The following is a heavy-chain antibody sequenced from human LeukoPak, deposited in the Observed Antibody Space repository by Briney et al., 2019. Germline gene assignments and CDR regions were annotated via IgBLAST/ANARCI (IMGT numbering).Heavy chain of an antibody. CDR1: GGSISSGSYY. CDR3: AGSWIQLWLLDY. V-gene: IGHV4-61*01. CDR2: IYYSGST. D-gene: IGHD5-18*01. J-gene: IGHJ4*02. Sequence: SQTLSLTCTVSGGSISSGSYYWSWIRQPPGKGLEWIGYIYYSGSTNYNPSLKSRVTISVDTSKNQFSLKLSSVTAADTAVYYRAGSWIQLWLLDYWGQGTLVTVSS.